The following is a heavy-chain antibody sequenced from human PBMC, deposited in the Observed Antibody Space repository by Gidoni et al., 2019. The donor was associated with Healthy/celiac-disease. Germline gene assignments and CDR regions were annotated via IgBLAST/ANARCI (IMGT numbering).Heavy chain of an antibody. Sequence: QVQLVQSGAEVKKPGSSVKFSCKASGGTFSSYAISWVRQAPGQGLEWKGGIIPSFGTANYAQKFQGKVTITADKSTSKAYMELSSLRSEDTAVCYRARVGYDILTGYYSGRGSGYFDYWGQGTLVTVSS. J-gene: IGHJ4*02. CDR1: GGTFSSYA. CDR2: IIPSFGTA. V-gene: IGHV1-69*06. D-gene: IGHD3-9*01. CDR3: ARVGYDILTGYYSGRGSGYFDY.